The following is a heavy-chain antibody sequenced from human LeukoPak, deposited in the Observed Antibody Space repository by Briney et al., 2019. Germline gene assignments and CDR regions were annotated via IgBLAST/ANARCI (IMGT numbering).Heavy chain of an antibody. D-gene: IGHD6-13*01. CDR3: AKGETYSSSCSQDY. V-gene: IGHV3-9*01. CDR2: ISWNSGSI. J-gene: IGHJ4*02. CDR1: GFTFDDYA. Sequence: GGSLRLSCAASGFTFDDYAMHWVRQAPGKGLEWVSGISWNSGSIGYADSVKGRFTISRDNAKNSLYLQMNSLRAEDTALYYCAKGETYSSSCSQDYWGQGTLVTVSS.